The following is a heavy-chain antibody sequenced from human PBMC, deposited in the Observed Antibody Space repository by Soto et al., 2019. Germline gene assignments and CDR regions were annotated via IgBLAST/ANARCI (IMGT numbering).Heavy chain of an antibody. J-gene: IGHJ4*02. CDR2: IKQDGSEK. CDR3: AREVTAGGGYDSYYFDY. CDR1: GFTFSSYW. Sequence: GGSLRLSCAASGFTFSSYWMSWVRQAPGKGLEWVANIKQDGSEKYYVDSVKGRFTISRDNAKNSLYLQMNSLRAEDTAVYYCAREVTAGGGYDSYYFDYWGQGTLVTVSS. D-gene: IGHD5-12*01. V-gene: IGHV3-7*05.